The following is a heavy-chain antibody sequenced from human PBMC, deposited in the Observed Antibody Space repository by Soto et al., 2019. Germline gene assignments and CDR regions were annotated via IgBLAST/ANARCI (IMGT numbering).Heavy chain of an antibody. D-gene: IGHD3-10*01. CDR2: IYYSGST. J-gene: IGHJ4*02. V-gene: IGHV4-59*01. CDR3: ARQITMVLTYFDY. Sequence: SETLSLTCSVSGGSISSYYWSWIRQPPGKGLEWIGYIYYSGSTNYNPSLKSRVTISVDTSKNQFSLKLSSVTAADTAVYYCARQITMVLTYFDYWGQGTLVTVSS. CDR1: GGSISSYY.